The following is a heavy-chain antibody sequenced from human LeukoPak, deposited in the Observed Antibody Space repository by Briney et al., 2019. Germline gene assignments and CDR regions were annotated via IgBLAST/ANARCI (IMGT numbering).Heavy chain of an antibody. CDR3: AKRRGTVTTLPYHYFDY. Sequence: GGSLRLSCAASGFTFSSYAMSWVRQAPGKGLEWVSAISGSGGSTYYADSVKGRSTISRDNSKNTLYLQMNSLRAEDTAVYYCAKRRGTVTTLPYHYFDYWGQGTLVTVSS. V-gene: IGHV3-23*01. D-gene: IGHD4-17*01. J-gene: IGHJ4*02. CDR1: GFTFSSYA. CDR2: ISGSGGST.